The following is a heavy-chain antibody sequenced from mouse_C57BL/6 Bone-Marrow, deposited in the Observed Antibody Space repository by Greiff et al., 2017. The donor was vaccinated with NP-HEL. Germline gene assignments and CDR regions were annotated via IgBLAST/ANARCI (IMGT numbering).Heavy chain of an antibody. Sequence: QVQLQQPGAELVMPGASVKLSCKASGYTFTSYWMHWVKQRPGQGLEWIGEIDPSDSYTNYNQRFKGKSTLTVDKSSSTAYMQLSSLTSEDSAVYYCARFWLLRHYFDYWGQGTTLTVSS. CDR2: IDPSDSYT. V-gene: IGHV1-69*01. CDR3: ARFWLLRHYFDY. D-gene: IGHD2-3*01. CDR1: GYTFTSYW. J-gene: IGHJ2*01.